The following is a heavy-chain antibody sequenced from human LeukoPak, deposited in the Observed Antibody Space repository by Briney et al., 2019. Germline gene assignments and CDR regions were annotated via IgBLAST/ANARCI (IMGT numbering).Heavy chain of an antibody. CDR2: INAGNGNT. V-gene: IGHV1-3*03. CDR3: ARDRRIVNTYYFDH. CDR1: GYTFTSYA. J-gene: IGHJ4*02. Sequence: ASVKVSCKASGYTFTSYAMHWVRQAPGQRLEWMGWINAGNGNTKYSQEFRGRVTITRDTSASTAYMELSSLRSEDMAVYYCARDRRIVNTYYFDHWGQGTLVTVSS. D-gene: IGHD3-22*01.